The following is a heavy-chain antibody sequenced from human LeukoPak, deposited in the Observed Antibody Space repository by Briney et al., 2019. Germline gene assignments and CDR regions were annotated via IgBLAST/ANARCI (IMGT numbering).Heavy chain of an antibody. Sequence: SVKVSCKASGGTFSSYAIIWVPQAPGQGLEWMGGIIPIFGTANYAQKFQGRVTITADESTSTAYMELSSLRSEDTSVYYCACCIAAGYKWFDPLGQGTLVTVSS. CDR1: GGTFSSYA. D-gene: IGHD6-13*01. CDR2: IIPIFGTA. V-gene: IGHV1-69*13. CDR3: ACCIAAGYKWFDP. J-gene: IGHJ5*02.